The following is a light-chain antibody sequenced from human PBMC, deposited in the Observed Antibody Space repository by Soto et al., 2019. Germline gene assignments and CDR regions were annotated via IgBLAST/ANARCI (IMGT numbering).Light chain of an antibody. J-gene: IGLJ2*01. V-gene: IGLV2-8*01. CDR2: EVN. CDR1: GNDIGSYNY. CDR3: SSYSNRDTYVI. Sequence: QSALTQPPSASGSPGQSVAISCTGTGNDIGSYNYVSWYQQRPGKAPKLILYEVNTRPSGVPDRFSGSKSGNTASLTVSGLRSDDEGDYYCSSYSNRDTYVIFGGGTQLTVL.